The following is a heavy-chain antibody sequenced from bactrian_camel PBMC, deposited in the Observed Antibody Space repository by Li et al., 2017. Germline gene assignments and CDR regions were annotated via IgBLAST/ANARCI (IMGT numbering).Heavy chain of an antibody. CDR1: GRTDDPYC. J-gene: IGHJ4*01. D-gene: IGHD2*01. Sequence: QVQLVESGGGSVQAGGSLRLSCAASGRTDDPYCMGWFRQQGPGKEREGVAAIDTAGTTSYKESVKGRFTISRDNRENMLYLQMNALIPEDTAVYYCATDPLGLLAVTSGLSSDENMKWDVRGQGTQVTVS. V-gene: IGHV3S53*01. CDR2: IDTAGTT.